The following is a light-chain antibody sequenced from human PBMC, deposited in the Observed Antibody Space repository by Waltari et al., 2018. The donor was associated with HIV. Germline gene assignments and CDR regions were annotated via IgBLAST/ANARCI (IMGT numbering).Light chain of an antibody. CDR3: GTWDSSLGGWV. CDR1: SSTIWRNS. V-gene: IGLV1-51*01. Sequence: QSVLTQPPSVSAAPGQKVTISCSGSSSTIWRNSVSWYQQLPGAAPKLLIYDNTERPSGIPDRFSGSKSGTSATLGITGLQTGDEADYYCGTWDSSLGGWVFGGGTKLAVL. CDR2: DNT. J-gene: IGLJ3*02.